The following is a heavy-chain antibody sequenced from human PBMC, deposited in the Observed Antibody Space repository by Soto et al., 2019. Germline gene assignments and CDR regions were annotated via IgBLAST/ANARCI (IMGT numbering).Heavy chain of an antibody. CDR3: AKDRSPRHIVVVVAATLGAFDI. CDR1: GFTFSSYA. CDR2: ISGSGGST. Sequence: GSLRLSCAASGFTFSSYAMSWVRQAPGKGLEWVSAISGSGGSTYYADSVKGRFTISRDNSKNTLYLQMNSLRAEDTAVYYCAKDRSPRHIVVVVAATLGAFDIWGQGTMVT. D-gene: IGHD2-15*01. J-gene: IGHJ3*02. V-gene: IGHV3-23*01.